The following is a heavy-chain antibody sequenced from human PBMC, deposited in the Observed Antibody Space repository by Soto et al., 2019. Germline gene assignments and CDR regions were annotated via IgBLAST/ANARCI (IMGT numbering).Heavy chain of an antibody. CDR2: ISAYNGNT. CDR1: GYTFTSYG. D-gene: IGHD3-10*01. CDR3: ARCPQNCITTSPGCLFFDY. Sequence: GASVKVSCKASGYTFTSYGISWVRQAPGQGLEWMGWISAYNGNTNYAQKLQGRVTMTTDTSTSTAYMELRSLRSDDTAVYYCARCPQNCITTSPGCLFFDYWGQGTLVTVSS. J-gene: IGHJ4*02. V-gene: IGHV1-18*01.